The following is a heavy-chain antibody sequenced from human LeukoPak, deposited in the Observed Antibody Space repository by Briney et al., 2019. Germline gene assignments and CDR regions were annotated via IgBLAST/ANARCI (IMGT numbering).Heavy chain of an antibody. CDR1: GFTFSSYG. J-gene: IGHJ3*02. CDR3: AEDQFYGDSLGLDI. Sequence: PGGSLRLSCAASGFTFSSYGMHWVRQAPGKGLEWVTGISYDGSKKYYADSVKGRFNISRDNSKNTLELQMNSLRAEDTAVYYCAEDQFYGDSLGLDIWGQGTMVTVSS. CDR2: ISYDGSKK. D-gene: IGHD4-17*01. V-gene: IGHV3-30*18.